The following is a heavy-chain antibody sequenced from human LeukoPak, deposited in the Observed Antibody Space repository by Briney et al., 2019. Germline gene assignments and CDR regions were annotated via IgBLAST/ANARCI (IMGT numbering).Heavy chain of an antibody. CDR1: GYTFTGYY. D-gene: IGHD6-25*01. V-gene: IGHV1-2*02. Sequence: ASVKVSCKASGYTFTGYYMHWVRQAPGQGLEWMGWINPNSGGTNYAQKFQGRVTMTRDTSISTAYMELSRLRSDDTAVYSSARDFSSGSPTRWGQGTLVTVSS. J-gene: IGHJ4*02. CDR3: ARDFSSGSPTR. CDR2: INPNSGGT.